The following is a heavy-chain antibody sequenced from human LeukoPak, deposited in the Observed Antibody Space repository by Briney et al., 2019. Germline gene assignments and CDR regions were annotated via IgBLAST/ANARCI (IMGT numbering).Heavy chain of an antibody. Sequence: ASVKVSCKASGYTFTGYIMHWVRQAPGQGLEWMGWINPDSGATDYAQTFQGRVTMTRDTSITTGHMELSELTSDDTAVYYCARAAAGILTYWGQGTLVTVSS. V-gene: IGHV1-2*02. CDR3: ARAAAGILTY. J-gene: IGHJ4*02. CDR2: INPDSGAT. D-gene: IGHD6-13*01. CDR1: GYTFTGYI.